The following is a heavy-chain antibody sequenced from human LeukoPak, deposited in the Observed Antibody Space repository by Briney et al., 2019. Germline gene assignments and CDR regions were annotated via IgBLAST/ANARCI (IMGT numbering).Heavy chain of an antibody. D-gene: IGHD5-24*01. J-gene: IGHJ3*02. CDR2: VYYSGST. CDR3: ARDTMSDAFDI. CDR1: GGSISTYY. Sequence: PSETLSLTCTVSGGSISTYYWSWIRQPPGKGLEWIGYVYYSGSTNYNPSLKSRVTISVDKSKNQFSLKLSSVTAADTAVYYCARDTMSDAFDIWGQGTMVTVSS. V-gene: IGHV4-59*12.